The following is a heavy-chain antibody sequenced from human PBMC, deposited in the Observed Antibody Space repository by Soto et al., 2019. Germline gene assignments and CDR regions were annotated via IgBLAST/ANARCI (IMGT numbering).Heavy chain of an antibody. CDR1: GGTFINYT. CDR3: ATELRYFDWLFPNNWFDP. J-gene: IGHJ5*02. V-gene: IGHV1-69*02. Sequence: QVQLVQSGAEVKKPGSSVKVSCKASGGTFINYTISWVRQAPGQGLEWMGRIIPILGIANYAQKFQGRVTITADKSTSTAYMELSSLGSEDTAVYYCATELRYFDWLFPNNWFDPWGQGTLVTVSS. D-gene: IGHD3-9*01. CDR2: IIPILGIA.